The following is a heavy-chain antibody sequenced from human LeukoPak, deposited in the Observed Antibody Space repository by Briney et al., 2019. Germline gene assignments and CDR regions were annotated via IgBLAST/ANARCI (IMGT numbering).Heavy chain of an antibody. J-gene: IGHJ4*02. V-gene: IGHV1-18*04. CDR2: ISAYNGNT. Sequence: ASVKVSCKASRYTFTGYYVHWVRQAPGQGLEWMGWISAYNGNTNYAQKLQGRVTMTTDTSTSTAYMELRSLRSDDTAVYYCAREGRTYYDFWSGLNTPFDYWGQGTLVTVSS. D-gene: IGHD3-3*01. CDR1: RYTFTGYY. CDR3: AREGRTYYDFWSGLNTPFDY.